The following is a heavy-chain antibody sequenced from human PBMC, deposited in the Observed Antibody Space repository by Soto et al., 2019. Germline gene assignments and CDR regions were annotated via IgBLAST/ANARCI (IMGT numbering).Heavy chain of an antibody. V-gene: IGHV1-69*04. CDR1: GGTFSSYT. CDR3: ARDRYDILTGTTGPHNWFDP. J-gene: IGHJ5*02. CDR2: IIPILGIA. Sequence: SVKVSCKASGGTFSSYTISWVRQAPGQGLEWMGRIIPILGIANYAQKLQGRVTITADKSTSTAYMELSSLRSEDTAVYYCARDRYDILTGTTGPHNWFDPWGQGTLVTVSS. D-gene: IGHD3-9*01.